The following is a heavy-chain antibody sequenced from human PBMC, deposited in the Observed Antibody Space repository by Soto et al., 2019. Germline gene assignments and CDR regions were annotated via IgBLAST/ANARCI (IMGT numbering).Heavy chain of an antibody. CDR2: IYYSGTT. V-gene: IGHV4-59*01. CDR3: ARDEGYSYGNFDY. Sequence: SETLSLTRTVSGGSISSYYWNWIRQPPGKGLEWIGYIYYSGTTNYNPSLKSRVTISIGTSKNQFSLKLSSVTAADTAVYYCARDEGYSYGNFDYWGQGTLVTVSS. D-gene: IGHD5-18*01. CDR1: GGSISSYY. J-gene: IGHJ4*02.